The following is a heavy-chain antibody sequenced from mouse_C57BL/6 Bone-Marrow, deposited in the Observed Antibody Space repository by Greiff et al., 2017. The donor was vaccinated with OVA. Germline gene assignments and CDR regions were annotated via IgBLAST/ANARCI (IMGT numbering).Heavy chain of an antibody. CDR1: GYTFTSYW. CDR3: AMGELLYYFDY. CDR2: IHPSDSDT. J-gene: IGHJ2*01. Sequence: QVQLQQPGAELVKPGASVKMSCKASGYTFTSYWMHWVKQRPGQGLEWIGRIHPSDSDTNYNQKFKGKATLTVDKSSSTAYMQLSGLTSEDSAVYCCAMGELLYYFDYWGQGTTLTVSS. V-gene: IGHV1-74*01. D-gene: IGHD1-3*01.